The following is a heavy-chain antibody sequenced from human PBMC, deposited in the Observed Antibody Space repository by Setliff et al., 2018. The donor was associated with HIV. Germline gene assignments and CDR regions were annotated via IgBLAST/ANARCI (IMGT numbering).Heavy chain of an antibody. CDR3: AREAYFFASGTYYFDS. CDR2: IHYSGIT. Sequence: LSLTCTXXXGSISSHYWSWIRQPPGKGLEWIGSIHYSGITNYNPPLKSRVTISXXXSKTQFSLKLSSVTAADTALYFCAREAYFFASGTYYFDSWGKGTLVTVSS. J-gene: IGHJ4*02. CDR1: XGSISSHY. V-gene: IGHV4-59*11. D-gene: IGHD3-10*01.